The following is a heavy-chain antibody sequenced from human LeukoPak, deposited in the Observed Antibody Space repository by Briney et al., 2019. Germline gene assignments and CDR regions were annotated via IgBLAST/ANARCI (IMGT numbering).Heavy chain of an antibody. D-gene: IGHD3-10*01. CDR3: AKDLSYYYGSGSYSPFDY. CDR1: GFTFSSYG. CDR2: ISYDGSDK. V-gene: IGHV3-30*18. J-gene: IGHJ4*02. Sequence: GRSLRLSCVASGFTFSSYGMHWVRQAPGKGLEWVAVISYDGSDKYYADSMKGRFTISRDNSKNTLHLQMNSLRAEDTAVYYCAKDLSYYYGSGSYSPFDYWGQGTLVTVSS.